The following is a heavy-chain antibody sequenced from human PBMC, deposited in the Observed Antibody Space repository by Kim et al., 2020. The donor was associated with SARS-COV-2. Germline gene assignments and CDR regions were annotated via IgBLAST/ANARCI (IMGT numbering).Heavy chain of an antibody. CDR3: TTVMEYSSSPDDAFDI. V-gene: IGHV3-15*01. CDR2: IKSKTDGGTT. J-gene: IGHJ3*02. Sequence: GGSLRLSCAASGFTFSNAWMSWVRQAPGKGLEWVGRIKSKTDGGTTDYAAPVKGRFTISRDDSKNTLYLQMNSLKTEDTAVYYCTTVMEYSSSPDDAFDIWGQGTMVTVSS. D-gene: IGHD6-13*01. CDR1: GFTFSNAW.